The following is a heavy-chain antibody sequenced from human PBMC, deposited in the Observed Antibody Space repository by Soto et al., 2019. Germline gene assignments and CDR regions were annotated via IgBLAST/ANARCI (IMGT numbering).Heavy chain of an antibody. V-gene: IGHV1-8*02. CDR2: MNPNNGDT. J-gene: IGHJ4*02. CDR1: GYTFTTYD. CDR3: ARNRRETGDFDY. Sequence: QVQLVQSGAEVKKPGASVKVSCKASGYTFTTYDVNWMRQATGQGPEWMGWMNPNNGDTGYAQKFQGRGTVTKDTSMNTAQLELSSLTYEDTAVYYCARNRRETGDFDYWGQGTLVTVSS. D-gene: IGHD7-27*01.